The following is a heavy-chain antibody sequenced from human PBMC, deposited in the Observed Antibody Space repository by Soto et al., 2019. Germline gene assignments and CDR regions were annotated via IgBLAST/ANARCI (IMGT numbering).Heavy chain of an antibody. CDR3: ARHTVTTNYYYYYMDV. D-gene: IGHD4-17*01. V-gene: IGHV5-51*01. Sequence: PGESLKISCEGSGYWFPNYWIAWVRQPPGKGLEWMAIIYPGDSDTRYSPSFQGQVTISVDKSIGTAYLQWSSLKASDTAMYYCARHTVTTNYYYYYMDVWGKGTTVTVSS. CDR1: GYWFPNYW. CDR2: IYPGDSDT. J-gene: IGHJ6*03.